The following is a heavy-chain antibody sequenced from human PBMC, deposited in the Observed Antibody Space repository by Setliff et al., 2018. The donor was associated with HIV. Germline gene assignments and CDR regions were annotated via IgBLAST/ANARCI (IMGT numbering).Heavy chain of an antibody. CDR2: VDPENGKT. V-gene: IGHV1-69-2*01. J-gene: IGHJ4*02. CDR3: STNKWPMIRGVTAFDH. Sequence: ASVKVSCKASGYTFPDHFMYWVQQAPGKGLVYMGRVDPENGKTIYAEKFQGRLTITADTSTDTGYVELSSLTSHDTALYYCSTNKWPMIRGVTAFDHWGPGTLVTVSS. D-gene: IGHD3-10*01. CDR1: GYTFPDHF.